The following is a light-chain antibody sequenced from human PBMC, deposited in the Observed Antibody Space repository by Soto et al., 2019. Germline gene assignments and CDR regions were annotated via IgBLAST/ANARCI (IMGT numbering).Light chain of an antibody. V-gene: IGLV2-14*01. J-gene: IGLJ1*01. CDR3: SSYTTSNTYV. CDR1: SSDVGNYKY. Sequence: QSALTQPASVSGSPGQSITISCTGTSSDVGNYKYVSWYQQHPGKAPKLMIYEVSNRPSGVSNRFSGSKSGNTASLTVSGLQAEDEADYYCSSYTTSNTYVFGTGTKVTVL. CDR2: EVS.